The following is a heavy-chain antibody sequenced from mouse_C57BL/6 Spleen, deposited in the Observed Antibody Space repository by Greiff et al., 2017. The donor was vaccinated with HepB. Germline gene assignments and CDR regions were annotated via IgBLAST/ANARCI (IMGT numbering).Heavy chain of an antibody. Sequence: VQGVESGAELVRPGASVTLSCKASGYTFTDYEMHWVKQTPVHGLEWIGAIDPETGGTAYNQKFKGKAILTADKSSSTAYMELRSLTSEDSAVYYCTRIAYYSNYYAMDYWGQGTSVTVSS. CDR1: GYTFTDYE. D-gene: IGHD2-5*01. V-gene: IGHV1-15*01. CDR2: IDPETGGT. CDR3: TRIAYYSNYYAMDY. J-gene: IGHJ4*01.